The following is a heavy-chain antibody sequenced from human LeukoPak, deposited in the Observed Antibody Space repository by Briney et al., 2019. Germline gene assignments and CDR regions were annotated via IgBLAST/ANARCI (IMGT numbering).Heavy chain of an antibody. CDR3: IRDRTMTTLFDH. J-gene: IGHJ4*02. CDR2: IKTDGTIT. Sequence: PGGSLRLSCSASGFTFSNYWMHWARQAPGKGLERVSRIKTDGTITGYADSVKGRFTISRDNAKNTLYLQMNSLRAEDTAVYYCIRDRTMTTLFDHWGQGTLVTVSS. CDR1: GFTFSNYW. V-gene: IGHV3-74*01. D-gene: IGHD4-17*01.